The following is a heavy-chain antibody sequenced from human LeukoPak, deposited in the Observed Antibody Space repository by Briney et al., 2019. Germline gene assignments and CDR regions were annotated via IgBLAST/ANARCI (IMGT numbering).Heavy chain of an antibody. CDR1: GGSISSYY. V-gene: IGHV4-59*01. D-gene: IGHD3-10*01. CDR2: IYYSGST. J-gene: IGHJ4*02. Sequence: SETLSLTCTVSGGSISSYYWSWVRQPPGKGLEWIGYIYYSGSTNYNPSLKSRVTISVDTSKNQFSLKLSSVTAADTAVYYCARYGSGSYLGFDYWGQGTLVTVSS. CDR3: ARYGSGSYLGFDY.